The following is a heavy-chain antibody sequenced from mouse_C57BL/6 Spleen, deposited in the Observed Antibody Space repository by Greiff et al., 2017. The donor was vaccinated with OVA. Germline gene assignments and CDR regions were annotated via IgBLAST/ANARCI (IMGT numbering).Heavy chain of an antibody. D-gene: IGHD4-1*01. CDR2: IYPRSGNT. CDR3: ARELGPLDY. J-gene: IGHJ2*01. CDR1: GYTFTSYG. V-gene: IGHV1-81*01. Sequence: LVESGAELARPGASVKLSCKASGYTFTSYGISWVKQRTGQGLEWIGEIYPRSGNTYYNEKFKGKATLTADKSSSTAYMELRSLTSEDSAVYFCARELGPLDYWGQGTTLTVSS.